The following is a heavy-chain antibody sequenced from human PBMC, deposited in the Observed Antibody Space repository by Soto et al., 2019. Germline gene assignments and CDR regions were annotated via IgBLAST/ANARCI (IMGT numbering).Heavy chain of an antibody. CDR2: IYYSGSI. Sequence: PSETLSLTCTVSGGSISSYYWSWIRQPPGKGLEWIGYIYYSGSINYNPSLKSRVTISVDTSKNQFSLKLSSVTAADTAVYYCARSPWNYVVSHYYYGMDVWGQGTTVTVFS. D-gene: IGHD1-7*01. CDR3: ARSPWNYVVSHYYYGMDV. J-gene: IGHJ6*02. V-gene: IGHV4-59*01. CDR1: GGSISSYY.